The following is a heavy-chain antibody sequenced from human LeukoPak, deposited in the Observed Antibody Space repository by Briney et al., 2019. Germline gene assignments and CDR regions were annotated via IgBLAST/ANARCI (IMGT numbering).Heavy chain of an antibody. CDR1: GFTFDDYG. Sequence: PGGSLRLSCAASGFTFDDYGMSWVRQAPGKGLEWVSGINWNGGSTGYADSVKGRLTISRDNAKNSLYLQMNSLRAEDTALYYCASGLIAAAGTAGYWGQGTLVTVSS. D-gene: IGHD6-13*01. V-gene: IGHV3-20*04. CDR3: ASGLIAAAGTAGY. J-gene: IGHJ4*02. CDR2: INWNGGST.